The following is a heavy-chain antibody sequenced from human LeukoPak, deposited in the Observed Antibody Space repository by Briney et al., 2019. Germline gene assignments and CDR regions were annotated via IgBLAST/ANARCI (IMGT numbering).Heavy chain of an antibody. D-gene: IGHD3-22*01. V-gene: IGHV1-18*01. CDR1: GYTFTSYG. CDR3: ARVNYYDSSGYYSNYFDY. J-gene: IGHJ4*02. CDR2: ISAYNGNT. Sequence: ASVKVSCKASGYTFTSYGISWVRQAPGQGLEWMGWISAYNGNTNYAQKLQGRVTMTTDTSTSTAYMELRSLRSDDTAVYYCARVNYYDSSGYYSNYFDYWGQGTLVTVSS.